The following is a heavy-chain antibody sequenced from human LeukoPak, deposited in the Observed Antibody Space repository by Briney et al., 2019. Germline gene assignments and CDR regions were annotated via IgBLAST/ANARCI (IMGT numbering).Heavy chain of an antibody. CDR1: GFTVSSNY. V-gene: IGHV3-53*01. J-gene: IGHJ4*02. D-gene: IGHD6-13*01. CDR3: ARDPAEYSSSPGDY. Sequence: GGSLRLSCAASGFTVSSNYMSWVRQAPGKGLEWVSVIYSGGSTYHADSVKGRFTISRDNSKNTLYLQMNSLRAEDTAVYYCARDPAEYSSSPGDYWGQGTLVTVSS. CDR2: IYSGGST.